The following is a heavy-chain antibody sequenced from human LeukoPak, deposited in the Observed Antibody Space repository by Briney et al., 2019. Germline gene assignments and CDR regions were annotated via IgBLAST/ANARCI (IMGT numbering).Heavy chain of an antibody. CDR1: GYTFTDYY. CDR2: INPNSGVT. V-gene: IGHV1-2*02. Sequence: AASVKVSCKASGYTFTDYYLHWVRQAPGQGLEWMGWINPNSGVTKHAQKFQGRVTMTRDTSITTAYMELSRLTSDDTAVYYCARNYYYGMDVWGQGTTLTLSS. CDR3: ARNYYYGMDV. J-gene: IGHJ6*02.